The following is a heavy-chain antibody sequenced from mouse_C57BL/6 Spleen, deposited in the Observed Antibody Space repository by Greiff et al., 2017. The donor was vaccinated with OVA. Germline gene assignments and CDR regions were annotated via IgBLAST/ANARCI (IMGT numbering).Heavy chain of an antibody. Sequence: VKLMESGPGLVAPSQSLSITCTVSGFSLTSYAISWVRQPPGKGLEWLGVIWTGGGTNYNSALKSRLSISKDNSKSQFFLKMNSLQTDDTARYYCARNRIYYGNFLEDWGQGTLVTVSA. D-gene: IGHD2-1*01. V-gene: IGHV2-9-1*01. CDR3: ARNRIYYGNFLED. J-gene: IGHJ3*01. CDR1: GFSLTSYA. CDR2: IWTGGGT.